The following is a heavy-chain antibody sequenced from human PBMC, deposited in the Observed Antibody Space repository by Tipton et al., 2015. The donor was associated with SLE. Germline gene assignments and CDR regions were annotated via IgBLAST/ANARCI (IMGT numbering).Heavy chain of an antibody. D-gene: IGHD3-3*01. CDR2: INHSGST. J-gene: IGHJ4*02. CDR1: GGSFSGYY. CDR3: ARVDDQGFLEWAPGY. Sequence: TLSLTCAVYGGSFSGYYWSWIRQPPGKGLEWIGEINHSGSTNYNPSLKSRVTISVDTSKNQFSLKLSSVTAADTAVYYCARVDDQGFLEWAPGYWGQGTLVTVSS. V-gene: IGHV4-34*01.